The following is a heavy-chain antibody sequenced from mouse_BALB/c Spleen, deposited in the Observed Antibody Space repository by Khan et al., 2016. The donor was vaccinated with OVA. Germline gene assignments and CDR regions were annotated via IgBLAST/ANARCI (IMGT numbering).Heavy chain of an antibody. CDR1: GYTFTTYW. CDR3: TRDRIDY. J-gene: IGHJ2*01. Sequence: VQLQQSGAELAKPGASVKMSCKASGYTFTTYWMHWVKQRPGQGLEWIGYINPTSGYTDYNEKLKDRATLSADKYSSTAYNQMSSLTSEDSAVYYCTRDRIDYWGQGTTLTVAS. CDR2: INPTSGYT. V-gene: IGHV1-7*01.